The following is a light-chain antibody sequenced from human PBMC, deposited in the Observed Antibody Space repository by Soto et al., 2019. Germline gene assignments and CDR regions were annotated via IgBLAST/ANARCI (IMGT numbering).Light chain of an antibody. J-gene: IGKJ2*01. CDR2: DAS. Sequence: EIVLTQSPATLSLSPGERATLSCRASQSVSSYLAWYQQKPGQAPRLLIYDASSRATGIPARFSGSGSGTDFPLTISSLEPEDFAVYYCQQRSNWTYTFGQGTKLEIK. CDR3: QQRSNWTYT. V-gene: IGKV3-11*01. CDR1: QSVSSY.